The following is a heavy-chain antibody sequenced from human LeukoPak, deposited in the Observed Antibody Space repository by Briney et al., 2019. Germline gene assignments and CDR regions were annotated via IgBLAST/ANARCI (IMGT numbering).Heavy chain of an antibody. D-gene: IGHD3-22*01. J-gene: IGHJ6*03. CDR1: GYTFTSYY. CDR3: ARDGYYYDSSGYYYHYYYYMDV. Sequence: PGASVKVSCKASGYTFTSYYMHWVRQAPGQGLEWMGIINPSGGSTSYAQKFQGRVTMTRDTSTSTVYMELSSLRSEDTAVYYCARDGYYYDSSGYYYHYYYYMDVWGKGTTVTVSS. CDR2: INPSGGST. V-gene: IGHV1-46*01.